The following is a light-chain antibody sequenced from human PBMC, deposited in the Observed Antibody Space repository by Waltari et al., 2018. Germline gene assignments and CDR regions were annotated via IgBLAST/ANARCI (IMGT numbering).Light chain of an antibody. J-gene: IGLJ2*01. Sequence: SYVLTQPPSVSVAPGKTATITCGGNNFGTSNVHWYQQKPGQAPVLLIYYDDDRPSGIPERFSGSASGNTATLTISRVEAGDEADYYCQVWESSSEVLFGGGTKLTVL. V-gene: IGLV3-21*01. CDR2: YDD. CDR3: QVWESSSEVL. CDR1: NFGTSN.